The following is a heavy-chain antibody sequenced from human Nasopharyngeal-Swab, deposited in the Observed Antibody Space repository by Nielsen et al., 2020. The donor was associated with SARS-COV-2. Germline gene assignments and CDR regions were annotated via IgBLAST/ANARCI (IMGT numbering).Heavy chain of an antibody. J-gene: IGHJ5*02. CDR2: IYYSGST. Sequence: SETLSLTCTVSGGSISSSSYYWGWIRQPPGKGLEWIGSIYYSGSTYYNPSLKSRVTISVDTSKNQFSLKLGSVTAADTAVYYCASQPSNWFDPWGQGTLVTVSS. V-gene: IGHV4-39*01. CDR1: GGSISSSSYY. CDR3: ASQPSNWFDP.